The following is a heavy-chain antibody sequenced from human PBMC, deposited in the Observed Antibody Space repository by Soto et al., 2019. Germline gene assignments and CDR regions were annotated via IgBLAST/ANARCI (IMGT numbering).Heavy chain of an antibody. Sequence: QVQLQQWGAGLLKPSETLSLTCAVYGGSFSGYYWSWIRQPPGKGLEWIGEINHSGSTNYNPSLKSRVTISVDTSKNQFSLKLSSVTAADTAVYYCARRTIAAAGTRFDYWGQGTLVTVSS. CDR3: ARRTIAAAGTRFDY. CDR2: INHSGST. D-gene: IGHD6-13*01. V-gene: IGHV4-34*01. J-gene: IGHJ4*02. CDR1: GGSFSGYY.